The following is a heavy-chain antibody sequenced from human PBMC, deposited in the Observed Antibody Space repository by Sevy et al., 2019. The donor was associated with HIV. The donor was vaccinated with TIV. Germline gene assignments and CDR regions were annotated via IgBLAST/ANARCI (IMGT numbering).Heavy chain of an antibody. Sequence: GGSLRLSCAASGFTFSSYAMHWVRQAPGKGLEWVAVISYDGSNKYYADSVKGRFTISRDNSKNTLYLQMNSLRAEDTAVYYCAREGLRAYDYGSGSYYNAGRWFDPWGQGTLVTVSS. D-gene: IGHD3-10*01. CDR2: ISYDGSNK. CDR3: AREGLRAYDYGSGSYYNAGRWFDP. CDR1: GFTFSSYA. V-gene: IGHV3-30*04. J-gene: IGHJ5*02.